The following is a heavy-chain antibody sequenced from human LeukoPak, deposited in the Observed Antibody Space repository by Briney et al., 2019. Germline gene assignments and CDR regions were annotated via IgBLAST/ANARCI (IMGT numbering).Heavy chain of an antibody. CDR2: ITGNSDNT. D-gene: IGHD3-10*01. CDR1: GFTFSSYA. V-gene: IGHV3-23*01. CDR3: VKEKNKYGFNGLDY. J-gene: IGHJ4*02. Sequence: GGSLRLSCAASGFTFSSYAMSWVRQAPGKGLEWVTSITGNSDNTYYANSVKGRFTISRDNSKNTLYLQMNSLRAAETAVYYCVKEKNKYGFNGLDYWGQGTLVTVSS.